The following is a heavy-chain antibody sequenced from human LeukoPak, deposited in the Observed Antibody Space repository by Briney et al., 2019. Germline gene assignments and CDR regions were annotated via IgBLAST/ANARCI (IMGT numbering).Heavy chain of an antibody. CDR3: ARGDSIVGAIDAFDI. CDR1: GFTFSSYA. J-gene: IGHJ3*02. D-gene: IGHD1-26*01. Sequence: GGSLRLSCAASGFTFSSYAMHWVRQAPGKGLEWVAAISYNGSNKYYADSVKGRFTISRDNSKNTLYLQMNSLRAEDTAVYYCARGDSIVGAIDAFDIWGQGTMVTVSS. CDR2: ISYNGSNK. V-gene: IGHV3-30-3*01.